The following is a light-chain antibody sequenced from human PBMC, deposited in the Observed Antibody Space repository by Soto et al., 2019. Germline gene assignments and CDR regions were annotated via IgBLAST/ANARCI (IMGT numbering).Light chain of an antibody. CDR2: GAS. Sequence: EIVMTQSPATLSVSPGERVTLFCRASQSVSSSLAWYQQKPGQAPRLLIYGASTRATGIPARFSGSGSGTDFTLTISSLQSEDFAVYYCQQYSNWLTFGGGTKVEIK. V-gene: IGKV3-15*01. CDR3: QQYSNWLT. CDR1: QSVSSS. J-gene: IGKJ4*01.